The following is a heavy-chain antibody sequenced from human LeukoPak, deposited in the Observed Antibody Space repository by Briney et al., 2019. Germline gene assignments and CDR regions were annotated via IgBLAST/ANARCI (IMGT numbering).Heavy chain of an antibody. CDR3: ARHSSIVGATSHY. J-gene: IGHJ4*02. V-gene: IGHV4-39*01. D-gene: IGHD1-26*01. CDR2: IYYSGST. CDR1: GGSISSSSYY. Sequence: PSETLSLTCTVSGGSISSSSYYWGWIRQPPGKGLEWIGSIYYSGSTYYNPSLKSRVTISVDTSKNQFSLELSSVTAADTAVYYCARHSSIVGATSHYWGQGTLVTVSS.